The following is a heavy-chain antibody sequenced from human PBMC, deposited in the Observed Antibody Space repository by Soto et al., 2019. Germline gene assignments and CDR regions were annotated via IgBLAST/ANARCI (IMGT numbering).Heavy chain of an antibody. D-gene: IGHD6-19*01. CDR3: ARHRWLEADFDY. V-gene: IGHV4-59*08. J-gene: IGHJ4*02. CDR1: GGSISSYY. Sequence: SETLSLTCTVSGGSISSYYWSWIRQPPGKGLEWIGYIYYSGSTNYNPSLKSRVTISVDTSKNQFSLKLSSVTAADTAVYYCARHRWLEADFDYWGQGTLVTVSS. CDR2: IYYSGST.